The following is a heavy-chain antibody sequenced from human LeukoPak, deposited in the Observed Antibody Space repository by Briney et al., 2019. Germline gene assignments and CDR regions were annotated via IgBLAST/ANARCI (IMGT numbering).Heavy chain of an antibody. V-gene: IGHV3-23*01. CDR3: AKHGGGSSGSMGY. D-gene: IGHD3-22*01. CDR1: GFTFSSYA. J-gene: IGHJ4*02. Sequence: GGSLRLSCAASGFTFSSYAMSWVRQAPGKGLEWVSAISGSGGSTYYADSVKGRFTISRDNSKNTLYLQMNSLRAEETAVYYCAKHGGGSSGSMGYWGQGTLVTVSS. CDR2: ISGSGGST.